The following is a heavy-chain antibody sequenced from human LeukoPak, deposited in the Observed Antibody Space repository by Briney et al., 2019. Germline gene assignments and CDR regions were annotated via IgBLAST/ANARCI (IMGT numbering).Heavy chain of an antibody. Sequence: GGSLRLSCAASGFTFSSYAMSWVRQAPGKGLEWVSAISGSGGSTYYADSVKGRFTISRDNSKNTLYLQMNSLRAEDTAVYYCANSPRGYSYGYKSDYWGQGTLVTVSS. D-gene: IGHD5-18*01. CDR3: ANSPRGYSYGYKSDY. CDR1: GFTFSSYA. J-gene: IGHJ4*02. V-gene: IGHV3-23*01. CDR2: ISGSGGST.